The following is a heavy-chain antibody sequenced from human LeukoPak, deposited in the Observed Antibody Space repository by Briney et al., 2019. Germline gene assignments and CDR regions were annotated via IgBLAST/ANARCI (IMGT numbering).Heavy chain of an antibody. CDR3: AELGITMIGGV. CDR1: GFTFSNYA. Sequence: GGSLRLSCAASGFTFSNYAMSWVRQAPGKGLEWVSGLSSSGGTIYYADSVKGRFTISRDNAKNSLYLQMNSLRAEDTAVYYCAELGITMIGGVWGKGTTVTISS. CDR2: LSSSGGTI. V-gene: IGHV3-23*01. J-gene: IGHJ6*04. D-gene: IGHD3-10*02.